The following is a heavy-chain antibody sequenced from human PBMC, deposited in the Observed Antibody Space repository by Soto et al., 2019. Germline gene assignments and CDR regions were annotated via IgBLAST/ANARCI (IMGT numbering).Heavy chain of an antibody. D-gene: IGHD1-26*01. Sequence: GGSLRLSCAASGFTFSSYGMHWVRQAPGKGLEWVAVISYDGSNKYYADSVKGRFTVSRDNSKNTLYLQMNSLRAEDTAVYYCRRQHSGSYYFDYWGQGTPVTASS. CDR2: ISYDGSNK. V-gene: IGHV3-30*03. J-gene: IGHJ4*02. CDR1: GFTFSSYG. CDR3: RRQHSGSYYFDY.